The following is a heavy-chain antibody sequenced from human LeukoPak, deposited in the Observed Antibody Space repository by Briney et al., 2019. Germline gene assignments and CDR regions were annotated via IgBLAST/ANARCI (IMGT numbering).Heavy chain of an antibody. CDR2: IYYGGST. J-gene: IGHJ3*02. D-gene: IGHD6-19*01. V-gene: IGHV4-59*01. CDR3: AREDSSGWSAFDI. Sequence: SETLSLTCTVSGASISGYCWSWIRLPPGKGLEWIGDIYYGGSTNYNPSLKSRVTISVDTSKNQLSLKLSSVTAADTAMYYCAREDSSGWSAFDIWGHGTVVTVSS. CDR1: GASISGYC.